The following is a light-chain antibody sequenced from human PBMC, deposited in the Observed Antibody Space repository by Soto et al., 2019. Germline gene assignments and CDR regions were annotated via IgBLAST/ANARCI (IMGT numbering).Light chain of an antibody. CDR2: AAS. J-gene: IGKJ4*01. Sequence: DIQMTQSPSSLSASVGDRVTITCRASQSISSYLNWYQQKPGKAPKLLIYAASSLQSGVPSGLSGSGSGTDFTLTISSLQPEDFATYYCQQSYSTLLTFGGGTKVDI. CDR3: QQSYSTLLT. V-gene: IGKV1-39*01. CDR1: QSISSY.